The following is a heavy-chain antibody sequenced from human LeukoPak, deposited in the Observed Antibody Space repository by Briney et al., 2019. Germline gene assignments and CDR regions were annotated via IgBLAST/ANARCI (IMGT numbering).Heavy chain of an antibody. Sequence: SETLSLTCAVYGGSFSGYYWSWIRQPPGKGLEWIGETNHSGSTNYNPSLKSRVTISVDTSKNQFSLKLSSVTAADTAVYYCARVPYSSGWYGAFDIWGQGTMVTVSS. CDR2: TNHSGST. CDR3: ARVPYSSGWYGAFDI. J-gene: IGHJ3*02. CDR1: GGSFSGYY. V-gene: IGHV4-34*01. D-gene: IGHD6-19*01.